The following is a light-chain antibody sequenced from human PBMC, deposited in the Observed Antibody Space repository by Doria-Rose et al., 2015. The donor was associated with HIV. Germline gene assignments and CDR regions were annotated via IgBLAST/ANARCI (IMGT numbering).Light chain of an antibody. CDR1: EAISSW. Sequence: HSPSSVSASVGDRVTITCRASEAISSWLVWYQQKPGKAPKVLIYAASTLQSGVPSRFSGSGFGTDFTLTISNLQPEDFATHYCQQSNSFPITFGQGTRLEIK. CDR3: QQSNSFPIT. V-gene: IGKV1-12*01. CDR2: AAS. J-gene: IGKJ5*01.